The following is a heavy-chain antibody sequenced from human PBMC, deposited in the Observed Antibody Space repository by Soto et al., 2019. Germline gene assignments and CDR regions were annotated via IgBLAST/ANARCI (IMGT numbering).Heavy chain of an antibody. CDR3: ARPPFTGVVVLHFDS. CDR2: IIPALDAA. J-gene: IGHJ4*02. D-gene: IGHD3-3*01. CDR1: GGIFRTSS. Sequence: ASVKVSCKASGGIFRTSSFNWVRQAPGQGLEWVGGIIPALDAANNAQKFQGRVTITADESTGTAHMELSNLKSEDTAVYYCARPPFTGVVVLHFDSWGQGTLVTVSS. V-gene: IGHV1-69*13.